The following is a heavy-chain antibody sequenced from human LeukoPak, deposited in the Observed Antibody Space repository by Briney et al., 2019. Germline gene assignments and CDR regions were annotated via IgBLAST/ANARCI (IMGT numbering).Heavy chain of an antibody. Sequence: SQTLSLTCTVSGGSISSGGYYWSWIRQHPGKGLEWIGYIYYSGSTYYNPSLKSRVTISVDTSKNQFSLKLSSVTAADTAVYYCARLGVYYDSSGYSPPDAFDIWGQGTMVTVSS. CDR2: IYYSGST. D-gene: IGHD3-22*01. J-gene: IGHJ3*02. CDR3: ARLGVYYDSSGYSPPDAFDI. CDR1: GGSISSGGYY. V-gene: IGHV4-31*03.